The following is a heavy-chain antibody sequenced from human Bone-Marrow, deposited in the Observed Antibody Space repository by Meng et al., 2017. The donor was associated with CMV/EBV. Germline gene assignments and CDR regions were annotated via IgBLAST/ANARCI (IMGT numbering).Heavy chain of an antibody. Sequence: GESLKISCAASGFTFSSYGMHWVRQAPGKGLEWVAFIRYDGSNKYYADSVKGRFTISRDNSKNTLYLQMNSLRAEDTAVYYCAKVEWFGELPLDYWGRGTLVTVSS. CDR2: IRYDGSNK. J-gene: IGHJ4*02. CDR3: AKVEWFGELPLDY. CDR1: GFTFSSYG. D-gene: IGHD3-10*01. V-gene: IGHV3-30*02.